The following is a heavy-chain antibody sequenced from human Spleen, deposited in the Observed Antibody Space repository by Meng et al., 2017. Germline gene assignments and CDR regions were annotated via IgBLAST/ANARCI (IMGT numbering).Heavy chain of an antibody. V-gene: IGHV4-34*02. CDR1: GGSLSGYY. CDR2: INHSGST. CDR3: ARQGDGLDI. J-gene: IGHJ3*02. Sequence: VLLKEGGAGLVKPPGSRPLPLAVFGGSLSGYYWSWIRQPPGKGLEWFGEINHSGSTNYNPSLKSRVTISVDTSKNQFSLKLSSDDTAVYYCARQGDGLDIWGQGAMVTVSS.